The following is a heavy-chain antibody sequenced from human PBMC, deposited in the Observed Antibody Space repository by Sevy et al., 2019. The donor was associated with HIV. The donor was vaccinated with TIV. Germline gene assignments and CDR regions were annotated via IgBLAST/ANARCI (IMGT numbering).Heavy chain of an antibody. D-gene: IGHD3-22*01. CDR1: GFTFSSYA. CDR2: ISGSGYLT. Sequence: GGSLRLSCAASGFTFSSYAMSWVRQAPGKGLEWVSAISGSGYLTYYTDSVKGRFTISRDNSKNTLYLQMNSLRAEETAVYYWAKEGGGYYYDSSGLFDYWGQGTLVTVSS. V-gene: IGHV3-23*01. CDR3: AKEGGGYYYDSSGLFDY. J-gene: IGHJ4*02.